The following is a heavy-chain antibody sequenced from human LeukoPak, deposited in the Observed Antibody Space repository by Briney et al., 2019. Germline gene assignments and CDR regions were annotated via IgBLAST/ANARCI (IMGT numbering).Heavy chain of an antibody. Sequence: GRSLRLSCAASGFTFSSYGMHWVRQAPGKGLEWVAVISYDGSNKYYADSVKGRFTISRGNSKNTLYLQMNSLRAEDTAVYYCAKDGEQWLVGGAFDYWGQGTLVTVSS. D-gene: IGHD6-19*01. J-gene: IGHJ4*02. CDR3: AKDGEQWLVGGAFDY. CDR1: GFTFSSYG. CDR2: ISYDGSNK. V-gene: IGHV3-30*18.